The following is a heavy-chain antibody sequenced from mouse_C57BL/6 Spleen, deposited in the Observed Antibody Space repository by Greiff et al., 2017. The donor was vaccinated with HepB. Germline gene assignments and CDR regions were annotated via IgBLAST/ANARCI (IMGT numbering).Heavy chain of an antibody. CDR2: IYPGNSDT. Sequence: VQLQQSGTVLARPGASVKMSCKTSGYTFTSYWMHWVKQRPGQGLEWIGAIYPGNSDTSYNQKFKGKAKLTAVTSASTAYMELSSLTNEDSAVYYCTREQTGTRYFDYWGQGTTLTVSS. CDR1: GYTFTSYW. J-gene: IGHJ2*01. D-gene: IGHD4-1*01. CDR3: TREQTGTRYFDY. V-gene: IGHV1-5*01.